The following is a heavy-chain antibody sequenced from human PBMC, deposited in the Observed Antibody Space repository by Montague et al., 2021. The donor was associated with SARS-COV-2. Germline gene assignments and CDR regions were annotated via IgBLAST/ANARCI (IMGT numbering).Heavy chain of an antibody. V-gene: IGHV4-59*02. CDR2: VHYSGKT. J-gene: IGHJ5*02. D-gene: IGHD1-14*01. CDR3: ARHHISTMYGYSWFDP. Sequence: SETLSLTCTVSGVSVKNYYWSWIRQPPGMGLEWIGYVHYSGKTKSNPSLQNPISISLDASKNQFYLSLTSVTSADGAVYYCARHHISTMYGYSWFDPWGRGTLVTVSS. CDR1: GVSVKNYY.